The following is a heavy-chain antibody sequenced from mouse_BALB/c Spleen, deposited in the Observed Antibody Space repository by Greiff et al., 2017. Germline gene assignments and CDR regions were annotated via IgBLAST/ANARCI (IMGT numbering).Heavy chain of an antibody. Sequence: DVKLVESGGGLVQPGGSLKLSCAASGFTFSSYGMSWVRQTPDKRLELVATINSNGGSTYYPDSVKGRFTISRDNAKNTLYLQMSSLKSEDTAMYYCAREQNYAMDYWGQGTSVTVSS. CDR2: INSNGGST. CDR3: AREQNYAMDY. V-gene: IGHV5-6-3*01. J-gene: IGHJ4*01. CDR1: GFTFSSYG.